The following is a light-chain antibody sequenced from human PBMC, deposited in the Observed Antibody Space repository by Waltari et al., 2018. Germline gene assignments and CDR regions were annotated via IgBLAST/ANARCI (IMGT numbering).Light chain of an antibody. CDR1: QSLVSSDGNTY. CDR3: MQGSHWPWT. J-gene: IGKJ1*01. Sequence: DVVMTQSPLSLPVTLGQPASISCRSSQSLVSSDGNTYFNWFQQRPVQSPRRLIYKVSNRDSGVPDRFSGSGSGTDFTLRISRVEAEDVGVYYCMQGSHWPWTFGQGTKVEIK. CDR2: KVS. V-gene: IGKV2-30*01.